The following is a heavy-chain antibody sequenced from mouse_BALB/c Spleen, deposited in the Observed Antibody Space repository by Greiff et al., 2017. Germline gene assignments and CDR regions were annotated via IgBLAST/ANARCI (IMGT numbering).Heavy chain of an antibody. CDR3: GRRYDGLDFDY. J-gene: IGHJ2*01. Sequence: EVKLVESGPGLVKPSQSLSLTCTVTGYSITSDYAWNWIRQFPGNKLEWMGYISYSGSTSYNPSLKSRNSITRDTSKNQFFLQLNSVTTEDTATYYCGRRYDGLDFDYWGQGTTVTVSS. CDR2: ISYSGST. D-gene: IGHD2-3*01. CDR1: GYSITSDYA. V-gene: IGHV3-2*02.